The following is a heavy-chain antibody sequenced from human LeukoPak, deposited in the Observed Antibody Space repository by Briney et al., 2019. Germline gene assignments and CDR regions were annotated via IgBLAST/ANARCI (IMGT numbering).Heavy chain of an antibody. CDR2: MKHDGIEK. CDR3: AREGREGYNYPALDF. Sequence: PGGSLRLSCAASGFTFSSYGMHWVRQAPGKGLEWVANMKHDGIEKYYVDSVKGRFTISRDNAKNSLYLQMNSLRAEDTAVYYCAREGREGYNYPALDFWGQGILVTVSS. J-gene: IGHJ4*02. D-gene: IGHD5-24*01. CDR1: GFTFSSYG. V-gene: IGHV3-7*05.